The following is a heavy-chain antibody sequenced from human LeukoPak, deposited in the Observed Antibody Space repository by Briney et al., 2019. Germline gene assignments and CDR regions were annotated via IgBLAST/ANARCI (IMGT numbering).Heavy chain of an antibody. CDR2: ISSSSSYI. J-gene: IGHJ4*02. CDR3: ARDLDYGSGSYLPGY. Sequence: GGSLRLSCAASGFTFSSYSMNWVRQAPGKGLEWVSSISSSSSYIYYADSVKGRFTISRDNAKNSLYLQMNSLRAEDTALYHCARDLDYGSGSYLPGYWGQGTLVTVSS. CDR1: GFTFSSYS. D-gene: IGHD3-10*01. V-gene: IGHV3-21*04.